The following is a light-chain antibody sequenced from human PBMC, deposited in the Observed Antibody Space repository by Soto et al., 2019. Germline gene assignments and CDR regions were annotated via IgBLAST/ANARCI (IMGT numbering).Light chain of an antibody. CDR3: CSYAGSYSYV. V-gene: IGLV2-11*01. CDR1: SSDVGNYNF. CDR2: DVS. J-gene: IGLJ1*01. Sequence: QSALTQPRSTSECPGQSVTISCTGTSSDVGNYNFVSWYQQHPGKAPKLLIYDVSKRPSGVPDRFSGSKSGYTASLTISGLQAEDEADYYCCSYAGSYSYVFGTGTKLTVL.